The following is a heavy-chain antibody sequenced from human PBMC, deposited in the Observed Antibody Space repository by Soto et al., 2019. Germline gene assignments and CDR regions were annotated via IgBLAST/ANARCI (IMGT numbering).Heavy chain of an antibody. CDR3: ARLVGYDYYDGSGYYD. CDR1: GYTFTSYA. Sequence: QVQLVQSGAEVKKPGASVKVSCKASGYTFTSYAMHWVRQAPGQRLEWMGWINAGNGNTKYSQKFQGRVTITRDTSASTAYMELSSLRSEDTAVYYCARLVGYDYYDGSGYYDWGQGTLVTVSS. J-gene: IGHJ4*02. CDR2: INAGNGNT. V-gene: IGHV1-3*01. D-gene: IGHD3-22*01.